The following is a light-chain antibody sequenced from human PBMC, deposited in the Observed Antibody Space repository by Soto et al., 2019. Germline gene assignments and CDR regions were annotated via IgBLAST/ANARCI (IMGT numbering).Light chain of an antibody. Sequence: DIQMTQSPSTLSGSVGDRVTITCRASQTISSWLAWYQQKPGKAPKLLIYKASTLKSGVPSRFSGSGSGTEFTLTISSLQPDDFATYYCQKFNTSPWTFGQGTKGDIK. CDR2: KAS. CDR1: QTISSW. J-gene: IGKJ1*01. CDR3: QKFNTSPWT. V-gene: IGKV1-5*03.